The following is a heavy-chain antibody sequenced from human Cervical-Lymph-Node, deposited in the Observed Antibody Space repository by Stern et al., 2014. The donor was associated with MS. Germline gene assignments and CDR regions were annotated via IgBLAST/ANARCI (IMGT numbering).Heavy chain of an antibody. CDR3: ARDRTYYSFDY. CDR2: IYYNGNT. Sequence: QLQLQESGPGLVKPSQTLSLTCTVSGGSITSGDFYWTWIRQPPGKGLEWIGYIYYNGNTYYTPSLKIRLIISVDTSKNQFSLKLISVTAADTAVYYCARDRTYYSFDYWGQGTLVTVSS. CDR1: GGSITSGDFY. J-gene: IGHJ4*02. D-gene: IGHD3-10*01. V-gene: IGHV4-30-4*01.